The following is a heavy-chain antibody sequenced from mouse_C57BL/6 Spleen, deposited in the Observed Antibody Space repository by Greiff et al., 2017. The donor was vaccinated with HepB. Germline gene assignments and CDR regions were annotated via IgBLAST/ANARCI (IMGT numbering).Heavy chain of an antibody. J-gene: IGHJ2*01. CDR1: GYTFTSYW. CDR2: IDPSDSYT. CDR3: ARRDYEDY. Sequence: QVQLQQPGAELVKPGASVKLSCKASGYTFTSYWMQWVKQRPGLGLEWIGEIDPSDSYTNYNQKFKGKATLTVDTSSSTAYMQLSSLTSEDSAVYYCARRDYEDYWGQGTTLTVSS. D-gene: IGHD2-4*01. V-gene: IGHV1-50*01.